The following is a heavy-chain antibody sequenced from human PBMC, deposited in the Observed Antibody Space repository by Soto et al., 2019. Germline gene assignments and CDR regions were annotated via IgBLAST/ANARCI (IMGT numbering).Heavy chain of an antibody. D-gene: IGHD4-17*01. Sequence: QDQLVQSGAEVKKPGSSVKVSCKASGGTFSSHTFSWVRQAPGQGLEGMGRIIPALGTATYAQKFQGRVTITADESATTVYMELNSLRSEDTAVYYCARPDFGDYWYFDLWGRGTLVTVSS. V-gene: IGHV1-69*08. CDR1: GGTFSSHT. CDR3: ARPDFGDYWYFDL. CDR2: IIPALGTA. J-gene: IGHJ2*01.